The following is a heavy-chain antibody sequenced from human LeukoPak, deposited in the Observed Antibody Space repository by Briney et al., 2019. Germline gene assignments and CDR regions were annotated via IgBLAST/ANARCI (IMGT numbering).Heavy chain of an antibody. CDR1: GFTFSSYW. Sequence: GGSLRLSCAASGFTFSSYWMHWVRQAPGKGLVWVSRINSDGSSTSYADSVKGRFTISRDNAKNTLYLQMNSLRAEDTAVYYCARGGGSSWYSPRNNWFDPWGQGTLVTVSS. CDR3: ARGGGSSWYSPRNNWFDP. D-gene: IGHD6-13*01. V-gene: IGHV3-74*01. J-gene: IGHJ5*02. CDR2: INSDGSST.